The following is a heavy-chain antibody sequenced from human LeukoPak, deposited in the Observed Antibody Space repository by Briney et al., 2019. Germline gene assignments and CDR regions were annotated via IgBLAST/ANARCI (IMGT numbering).Heavy chain of an antibody. J-gene: IGHJ4*02. CDR1: GYTFTGYY. CDR2: INPNSGGT. V-gene: IGHV1-2*02. CDR3: ARDIVGATRSRSMFDY. Sequence: ASVKVSCKASGYTFTGYYMHWVRQAPGQGLEWMGWINPNSGGTNNAQKFQGRVTMTRDTSISTAYMELSRLRSDDTAVYYCARDIVGATRSRSMFDYWGQGTLVTVSS. D-gene: IGHD1-26*01.